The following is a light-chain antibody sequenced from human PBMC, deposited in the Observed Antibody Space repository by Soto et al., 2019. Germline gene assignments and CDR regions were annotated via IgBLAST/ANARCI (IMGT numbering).Light chain of an antibody. J-gene: IGKJ4*01. Sequence: EIVLTQSPGTLSLSPGERAALSCRASQRVSSSYLAWYQQKPGQAPRLLIYGASSSATGIPDRFSGSGPGTDFTLTISRLEPEDFAVYYCQQYGSSPLTFGGGTTVEIK. CDR3: QQYGSSPLT. CDR2: GAS. CDR1: QRVSSSY. V-gene: IGKV3-20*01.